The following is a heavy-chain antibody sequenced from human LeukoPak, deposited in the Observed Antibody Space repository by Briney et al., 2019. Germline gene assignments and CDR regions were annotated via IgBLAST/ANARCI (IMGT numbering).Heavy chain of an antibody. CDR3: ARDAYRDRYFDF. D-gene: IGHD4-11*01. CDR1: GFTFSSYA. V-gene: IGHV3-23*01. J-gene: IGHJ4*02. CDR2: ISGSGGST. Sequence: PGGSLRLSCAASGFTFSSYAMSWVRQGPGKGLEWVSGISGSGGSTYYADSVKGRFTISRDSAKNSVYLQMNSLRAEDTAVYYCARDAYRDRYFDFWGQGSLVTVSS.